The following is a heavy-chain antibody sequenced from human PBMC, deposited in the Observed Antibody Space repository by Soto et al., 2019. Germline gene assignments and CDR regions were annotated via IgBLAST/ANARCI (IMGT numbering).Heavy chain of an antibody. CDR1: GFTFSSYA. Sequence: GGSLRLSCAASGFTFSSYAMSWVRQAPGEGLEWVSAISGSGGSTYYADSVKGRFTISRDNSKNTLYLQMNSLRAEDTAVYYCATPIARDYDFWSGYYYYYYGMDVWGQGTTVTVSS. J-gene: IGHJ6*02. CDR2: ISGSGGST. CDR3: ATPIARDYDFWSGYYYYYYGMDV. D-gene: IGHD3-3*01. V-gene: IGHV3-23*01.